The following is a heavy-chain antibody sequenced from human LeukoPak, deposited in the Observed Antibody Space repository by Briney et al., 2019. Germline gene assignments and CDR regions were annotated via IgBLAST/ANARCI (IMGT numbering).Heavy chain of an antibody. J-gene: IGHJ4*02. CDR3: AREGEMATIN. D-gene: IGHD5-24*01. Sequence: SETLSLTCTVSGGSISSYYWSWIRQSPGKGLEWIGYIYYSGSTNYNPSLKSRVTISVDTSKNQFSLKLSSVTAADTAVYYCAREGEMATINWGQGTLVTVSS. CDR2: IYYSGST. CDR1: GGSISSYY. V-gene: IGHV4-59*01.